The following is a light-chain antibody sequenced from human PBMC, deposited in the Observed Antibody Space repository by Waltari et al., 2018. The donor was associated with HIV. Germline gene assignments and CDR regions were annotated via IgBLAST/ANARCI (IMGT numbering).Light chain of an antibody. V-gene: IGKV1-39*01. J-gene: IGKJ5*01. CDR2: AAS. CDR3: QQSYSPPPIT. Sequence: DIKLTQSPSSLSASVGDRVSITCRASQSISSYLNWNQQKPRKAPKLLIYAASSLQSGVPSRFSGSGSGTDFTLTISSLQHEEFATYYCQQSYSPPPITFGQGTRLEIK. CDR1: QSISSY.